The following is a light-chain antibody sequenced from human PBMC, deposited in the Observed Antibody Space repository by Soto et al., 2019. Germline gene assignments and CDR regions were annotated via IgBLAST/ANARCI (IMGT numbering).Light chain of an antibody. CDR1: QSVRSS. CDR3: QQYNNWPPIT. Sequence: EIVITQSSSTLALASGEKATLSCKATQSVRSSLAWYHQKPGQAPRLLIYDASTRATGIPARFSGSGSATEFTLTISSLQSEDFAVYYCQQYNNWPPITFGQGTRLEIK. CDR2: DAS. J-gene: IGKJ5*01. V-gene: IGKV3-15*01.